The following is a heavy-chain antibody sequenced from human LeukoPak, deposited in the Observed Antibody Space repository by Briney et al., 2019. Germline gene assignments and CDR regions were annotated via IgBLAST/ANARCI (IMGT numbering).Heavy chain of an antibody. V-gene: IGHV4-34*01. D-gene: IGHD1-26*01. CDR3: AVGSGSPFDY. J-gene: IGHJ4*02. Sequence: ASETLSLTCAVYGGSFSGYYWSWIRQPPGKGLEWIGEINHSGSTNYNPSLKSRVTISVDTSKNQFSLKLSSVTAADTAVYYCAVGSGSPFDYWGQGTLVTVSS. CDR2: INHSGST. CDR1: GGSFSGYY.